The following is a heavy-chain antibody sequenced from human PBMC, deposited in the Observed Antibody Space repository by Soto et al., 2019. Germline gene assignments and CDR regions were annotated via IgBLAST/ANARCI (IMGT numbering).Heavy chain of an antibody. CDR1: GFTFISYA. D-gene: IGHD6-19*01. Sequence: GRSLRLSCAASGFTFISYAMHWVLQAPCKGLEWLAVISYDGSNKYYADSVKGRFTISRDNSKNTLYLQMNSLRAEDTAVYYCARDQKVYCSRWYLLESHYYYYGKDFSGRGTTVTVSS. CDR3: ARDQKVYCSRWYLLESHYYYYGKDF. J-gene: IGHJ6*02. V-gene: IGHV3-30-3*01. CDR2: ISYDGSNK.